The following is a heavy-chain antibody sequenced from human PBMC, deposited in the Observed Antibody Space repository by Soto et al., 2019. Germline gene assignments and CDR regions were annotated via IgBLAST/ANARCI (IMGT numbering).Heavy chain of an antibody. V-gene: IGHV3-23*01. CDR2: MIGDGTSW. CDR3: AKDLPPDEWYDLDS. Sequence: EVQLLESGGGLAQPGGSLRLSCAASGFSFRIYAMNWVRQAPGKGLEWVSVMIGDGTSWDYADSVRGRFTISRDNSKNTLYLQINNLRTEDTAVYYCAKDLPPDEWYDLDSWGQGPLVTVSS. J-gene: IGHJ4*02. D-gene: IGHD3-3*01. CDR1: GFSFRIYA.